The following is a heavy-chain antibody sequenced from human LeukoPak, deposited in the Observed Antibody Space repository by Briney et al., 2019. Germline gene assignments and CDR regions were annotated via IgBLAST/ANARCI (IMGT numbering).Heavy chain of an antibody. CDR1: GFTFDDYA. D-gene: IGHD3-10*01. J-gene: IGHJ4*02. V-gene: IGHV3-9*01. Sequence: GGSLRLSCAASGFTFDDYAMHWVRQAPGKGLEWVSGISRNSGSIGYANSVKGRFTISRDNAKNSLYLQMNSLRAEDTALYYCAKSPKAMVRGVSNFDYWGQGTLVTVSS. CDR2: ISRNSGSI. CDR3: AKSPKAMVRGVSNFDY.